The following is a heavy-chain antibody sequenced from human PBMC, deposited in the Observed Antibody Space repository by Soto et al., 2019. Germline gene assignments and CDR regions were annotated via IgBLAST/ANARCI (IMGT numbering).Heavy chain of an antibody. J-gene: IGHJ4*02. D-gene: IGHD1-1*01. CDR3: TRAELTIDY. Sequence: EEQLVESGGGLVKPGGSLRLSCEASGFTLSTDSLNWVRQAPGKGLECVSSMSSSDLYIHYSDSVKGRFAISRDTAKNSLYLQMNSRRVEDTAVYYCTRAELTIDYWGQGSLVTVSS. V-gene: IGHV3-21*04. CDR1: GFTLSTDS. CDR2: MSSSDLYI.